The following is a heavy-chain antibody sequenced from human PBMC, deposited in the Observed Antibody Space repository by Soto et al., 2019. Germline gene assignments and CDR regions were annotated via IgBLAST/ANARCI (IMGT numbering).Heavy chain of an antibody. V-gene: IGHV1-46*01. Sequence: GASVKVSCKTSGYIFTSYYLHWVRQAPGQGLEWLGSINPGGDSTSYAQKFQGRVTMTRDTSTSTVYLELSSLRSDDTAVYYCARDLHGGHSEVFDYWGQGTLVTVSS. CDR2: INPGGDST. CDR1: GYIFTSYY. J-gene: IGHJ4*02. D-gene: IGHD2-21*02. CDR3: ARDLHGGHSEVFDY.